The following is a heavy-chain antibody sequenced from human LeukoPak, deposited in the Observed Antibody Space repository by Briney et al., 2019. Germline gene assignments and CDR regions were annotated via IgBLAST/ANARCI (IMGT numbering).Heavy chain of an antibody. Sequence: SETLSLTCTVSGGSISSSSYYWGWIRQPPGKGLEWIGSIYYSGSTYYNPSLKSRATISVDTSKNQFSLKLSSVTAADTAVYYCASFSYYGSGSYFFDYWGQGTLVTVSS. D-gene: IGHD3-10*01. CDR1: GGSISSSSYY. CDR3: ASFSYYGSGSYFFDY. J-gene: IGHJ4*02. CDR2: IYYSGST. V-gene: IGHV4-39*07.